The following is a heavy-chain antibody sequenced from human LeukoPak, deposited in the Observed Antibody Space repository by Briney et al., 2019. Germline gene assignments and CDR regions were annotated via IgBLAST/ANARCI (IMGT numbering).Heavy chain of an antibody. CDR1: GGSISSGSYY. Sequence: SETLPLTCTVSGGSISSGSYYWSWIRQPAGKGLEWIGRIYTSGSTNYNPSLKSRVTISVDTSKNQFSLKLSSVTAADTAVYYCASRDCSGGSCYDLADAFDTWGQGTMVTVSS. V-gene: IGHV4-61*02. J-gene: IGHJ3*02. D-gene: IGHD2-15*01. CDR2: IYTSGST. CDR3: ASRDCSGGSCYDLADAFDT.